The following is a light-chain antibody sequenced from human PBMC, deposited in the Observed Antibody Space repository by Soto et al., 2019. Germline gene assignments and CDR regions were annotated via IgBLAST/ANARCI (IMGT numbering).Light chain of an antibody. Sequence: QSALTQPASVSGSPGQSITISCTGTSSDVGGYVYVSWYQRHPGKAPRLMIYDVTNRPSGVSDRFSGSKSGNTASLTISGLQTEDEADYYCSSHTSSSAVVFGGGTKVTVL. V-gene: IGLV2-14*03. CDR3: SSHTSSSAVV. CDR1: SSDVGGYVY. CDR2: DVT. J-gene: IGLJ2*01.